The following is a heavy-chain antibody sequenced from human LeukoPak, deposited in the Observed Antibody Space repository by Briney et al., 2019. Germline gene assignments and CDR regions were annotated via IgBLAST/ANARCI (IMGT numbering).Heavy chain of an antibody. Sequence: GGSLRLSCAASGFTFSSYSMNWVRQAPGKGLEWVSSISSNSYIYYADSVKGRFTSSGDNAKDSLYLQMYSPRAEDTAVYYCARGGPIAAAPDYWGEGTLVSVSS. CDR1: GFTFSSYS. CDR3: ARGGPIAAAPDY. D-gene: IGHD6-13*01. CDR2: ISSNSYI. J-gene: IGHJ4*02. V-gene: IGHV3-21*01.